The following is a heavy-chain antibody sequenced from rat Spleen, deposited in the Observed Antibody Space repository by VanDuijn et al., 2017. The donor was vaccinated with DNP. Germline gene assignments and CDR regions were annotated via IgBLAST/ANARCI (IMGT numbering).Heavy chain of an antibody. D-gene: IGHD1-4*01. J-gene: IGHJ2*01. V-gene: IGHV3-3*01. Sequence: EVQLQESGPGLVTPSQSLSLTCSVTGHSITNNYRWNWLRKFPGNKLEWIGYINSAGRINYNPSLKSRISITRDTSKNQFFLQLNSITTEDTATYYCARSTDCGCNWDYWGQGVMVPVSS. CDR3: ARSTDCGCNWDY. CDR1: GHSITNNYR. CDR2: INSAGRI.